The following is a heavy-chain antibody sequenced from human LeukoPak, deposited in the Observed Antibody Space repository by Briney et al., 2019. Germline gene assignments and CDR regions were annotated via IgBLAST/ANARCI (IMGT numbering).Heavy chain of an antibody. V-gene: IGHV1-69*13. J-gene: IGHJ6*02. Sequence: ASVKVSCKASGYTFTSYGISWVRQAPGQGLEWMGGIIPIFGTANYAQKFQGRVTITADESTSTAYMELSSLRSEDTAVYYCARRASNFDHTYYYYGMDVWGQGTTVTVSS. CDR1: GYTFTSYG. CDR3: ARRASNFDHTYYYYGMDV. CDR2: IIPIFGTA. D-gene: IGHD4-11*01.